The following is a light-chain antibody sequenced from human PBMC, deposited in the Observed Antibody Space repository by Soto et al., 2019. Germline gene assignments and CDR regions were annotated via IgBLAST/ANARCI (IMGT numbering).Light chain of an antibody. CDR3: QQFKTYTT. J-gene: IGKJ1*01. Sequence: DIQMTQSPSTPSASVGDRVTITCRASETVASWMAWYQQKPGKAPKLLIYKASTLENGVPSRFSGSGSGTEFTLTISSLQPDDFAIYYCQQFKTYTTFGQGTKVELK. CDR2: KAS. CDR1: ETVASW. V-gene: IGKV1-5*03.